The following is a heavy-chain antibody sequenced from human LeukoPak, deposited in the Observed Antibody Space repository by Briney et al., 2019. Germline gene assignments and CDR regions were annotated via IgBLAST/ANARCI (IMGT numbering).Heavy chain of an antibody. D-gene: IGHD3-22*01. Sequence: SVKVSCKASGYIFTSYVLHWVRQAPGQGLEWMGGIISIFGTANYAQKFQGRVTITADESTSTAYMELSSLRSEDTAVYYCARDRTKYYDSTGYYRAFDYWGQGTLVTVSS. CDR1: GYIFTSYV. V-gene: IGHV1-69*13. J-gene: IGHJ4*02. CDR2: IISIFGTA. CDR3: ARDRTKYYDSTGYYRAFDY.